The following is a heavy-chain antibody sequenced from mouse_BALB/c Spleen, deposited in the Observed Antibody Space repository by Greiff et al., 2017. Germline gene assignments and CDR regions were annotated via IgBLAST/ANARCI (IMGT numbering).Heavy chain of an antibody. CDR2: ISYDGSN. CDR3: ASRPAYYGNYGFAY. J-gene: IGHJ3*01. CDR1: GYSITSGYY. Sequence: EVKLQESGPGLVKPSQSLSLTCSVTGYSITSGYYWNWIRQFPGNKLEWMGYISYDGSNNYNPSLKNRISITRDTSKNQFFLKLNSVTTEDTATYYCASRPAYYGNYGFAYWGQGTLVTVSA. V-gene: IGHV3-6*02. D-gene: IGHD2-10*01.